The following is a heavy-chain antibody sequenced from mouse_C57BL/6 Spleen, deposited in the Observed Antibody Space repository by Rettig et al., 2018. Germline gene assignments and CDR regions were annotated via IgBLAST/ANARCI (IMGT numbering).Heavy chain of an antibody. V-gene: IGHV1-82*01. Sequence: GDGDTNYNGKFKGKATLTADKSSSTAYMQLSSLTSEDSAVYFCAREDYYGSSYAMDYWGQGTSVTVSS. D-gene: IGHD1-1*01. CDR2: GDGDT. CDR3: AREDYYGSSYAMDY. J-gene: IGHJ4*01.